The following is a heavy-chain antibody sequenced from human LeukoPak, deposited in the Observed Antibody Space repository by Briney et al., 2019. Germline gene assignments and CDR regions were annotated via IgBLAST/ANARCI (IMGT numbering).Heavy chain of an antibody. J-gene: IGHJ6*03. D-gene: IGHD2-2*01. CDR1: GGTFSSYA. V-gene: IGHV1-69*05. CDR2: IIPIFGTA. CDR3: ARGDIVVVPAAIYYMDV. Sequence: SVKVSCKASGGTFSSYAISWVRQAPGQGLEWMGGIIPIFGTANYAQKFQGRVTITTDESTSTAYMELSSLRSEDTAVYYCARGDIVVVPAAIYYMDVRGKGTTVTVSS.